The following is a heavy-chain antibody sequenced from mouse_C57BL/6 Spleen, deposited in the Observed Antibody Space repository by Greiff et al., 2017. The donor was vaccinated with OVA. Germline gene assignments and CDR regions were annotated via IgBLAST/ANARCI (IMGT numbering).Heavy chain of an antibody. V-gene: IGHV1-55*01. CDR2: IYPGSGST. CDR3: AREGYSNYVGAMDY. D-gene: IGHD2-5*01. Sequence: QVQLKEPGAELVKPGASVKMSCKASGYTFTSYWITWVKQRPGQGLEWIGDIYPGSGSTNYNEKFKSKATLTVDTSSSTAYMQLSSLTSEDSAVYYCAREGYSNYVGAMDYWGQGTSVTVSS. J-gene: IGHJ4*01. CDR1: GYTFTSYW.